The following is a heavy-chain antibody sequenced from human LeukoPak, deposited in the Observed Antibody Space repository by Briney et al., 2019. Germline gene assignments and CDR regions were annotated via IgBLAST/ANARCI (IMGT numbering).Heavy chain of an antibody. J-gene: IGHJ3*02. D-gene: IGHD6-13*01. CDR3: ARDRGRIAAAGTAFDI. Sequence: PGGSLRLSCAASGFTFSSYSMNWVRQAPGKGLEWVSSISSSSSYIYYADSVEGRFTISRDNAKNSLYLQMNSLRAEDTAVYYCARDRGRIAAAGTAFDIWGQGTMVTVSS. CDR2: ISSSSSYI. CDR1: GFTFSSYS. V-gene: IGHV3-21*01.